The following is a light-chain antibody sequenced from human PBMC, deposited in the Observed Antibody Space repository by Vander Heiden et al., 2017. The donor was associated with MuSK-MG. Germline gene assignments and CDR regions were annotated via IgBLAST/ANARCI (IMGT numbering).Light chain of an antibody. CDR1: SLRSSY. Sequence: SSELTQDPAVSVALGQTVRLTCQGDSLRSSYASWYQQKPGQAPVLVIYGKNNRPSGIPDRCSGSSSGNTASLTITGAQAEDEADYYCNSRDSSGNHLVFGGGTKLTVL. J-gene: IGLJ2*01. CDR2: GKN. CDR3: NSRDSSGNHLV. V-gene: IGLV3-19*01.